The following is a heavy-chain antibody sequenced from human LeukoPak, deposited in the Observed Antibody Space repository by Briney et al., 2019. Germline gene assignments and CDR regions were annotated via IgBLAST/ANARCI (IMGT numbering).Heavy chain of an antibody. V-gene: IGHV6-1*01. CDR1: GDSVSSNSAA. Sequence: SQTLSLTCAISGDSVSSNSAAWTWIRQSPSRGLEWLGRTYCRSKWYNDYAVSVKSRITINPDTSKNQFSLQLKSVTPDDTAVYYCARGLNWGESGFDYWGQGTLVTVSS. D-gene: IGHD7-27*01. CDR2: TYCRSKWYN. J-gene: IGHJ4*02. CDR3: ARGLNWGESGFDY.